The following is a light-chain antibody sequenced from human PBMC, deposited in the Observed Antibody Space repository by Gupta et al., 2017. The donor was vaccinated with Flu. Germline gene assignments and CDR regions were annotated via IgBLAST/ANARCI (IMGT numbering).Light chain of an antibody. CDR2: LESSGTY. CDR3: ETWGSATYV. J-gene: IGLJ1*01. CDR1: SGHNTNI. V-gene: IGLV4-60*03. Sequence: QPVLTQSSSASASLGSSVRLTCTLRSGHNTNIIAWHQQQPGKAPRFLMKLESSGTYRRGSGVPDRFSGSSSGADRYLTISNVQSEDEGNYYCETWGSATYVFGTGTKVTVL.